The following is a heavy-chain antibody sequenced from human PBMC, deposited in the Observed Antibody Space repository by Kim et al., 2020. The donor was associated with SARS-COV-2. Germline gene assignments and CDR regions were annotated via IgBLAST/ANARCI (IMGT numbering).Heavy chain of an antibody. CDR2: IKSKTDGGTT. CDR1: GFTFSNAW. D-gene: IGHD3-10*01. V-gene: IGHV3-15*01. CDR3: TRHVRWFGELLYPRAYFYGMDV. J-gene: IGHJ6*02. Sequence: GGSLRLSCAASGFTFSNAWMSWVRQAPGKGLEWVGRIKSKTDGGTTDYAAPVKGRFTISRDDSKNTLYLQMNSLKTEDTAVYYCTRHVRWFGELLYPRAYFYGMDVWGQGTTVTVSS.